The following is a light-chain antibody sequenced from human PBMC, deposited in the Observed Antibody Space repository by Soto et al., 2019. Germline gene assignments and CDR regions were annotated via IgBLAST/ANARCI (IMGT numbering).Light chain of an antibody. J-gene: IGKJ1*01. CDR3: QQSYSTLWT. V-gene: IGKV1-39*01. CDR2: AAS. Sequence: DIQMTQSPSSLSASVGDRDTITCRASQSISSYLNWYQQKPWKAPKLLLSAASSLQSGVPSRFSGSGSGTDVTLTISSLQPEDFSTYYCQQSYSTLWTGGQGTKVEIK. CDR1: QSISSY.